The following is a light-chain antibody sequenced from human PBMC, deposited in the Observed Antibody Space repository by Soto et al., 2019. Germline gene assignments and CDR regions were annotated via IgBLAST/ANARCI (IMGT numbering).Light chain of an antibody. V-gene: IGLV1-40*01. CDR3: AAWDDSLIYV. J-gene: IGLJ1*01. CDR1: SSNIGAGYD. CDR2: GNS. Sequence: QAVVTQPPSVSGAPGQRVTISCTGSSSNIGAGYDVHWYQQLPGTAPKLLIYGNSNRPSGVPDRFSGSKSGTSASLAITGLQAEDEADYYCAAWDDSLIYVFGTGTKLTVL.